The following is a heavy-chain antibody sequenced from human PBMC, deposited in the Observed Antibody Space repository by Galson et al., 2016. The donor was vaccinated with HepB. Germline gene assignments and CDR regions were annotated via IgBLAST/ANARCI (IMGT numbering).Heavy chain of an antibody. D-gene: IGHD3-3*01. CDR1: GGSVSSPTW. CDR3: ARVGRGVSIFGGGQRHYFDY. CDR2: SYHTGTT. V-gene: IGHV4-4*02. J-gene: IGHJ4*02. Sequence: SETLSLTCRVSGGSVSSPTWWTWVRQSPGKGLEWIGESYHTGTTNYNPSLQSRVTISVDKSKNQFSLKVTSLTAADTAVYYCARVGRGVSIFGGGQRHYFDYWGQGTLVTVSS.